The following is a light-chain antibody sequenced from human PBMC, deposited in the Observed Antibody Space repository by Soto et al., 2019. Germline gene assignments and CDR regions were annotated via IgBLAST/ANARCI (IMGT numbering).Light chain of an antibody. CDR1: QDISNY. Sequence: DIQMTQSPTSLAASVGERITITCQASQDISNYLNWYQQKPGKAPKLLIFDAAHLETGVPSRFSGSRSGTDFTFTISSLQPEDIGTYYCQEFDDVPPHTFGGGTKVEIK. J-gene: IGKJ4*01. CDR2: DAA. CDR3: QEFDDVPPHT. V-gene: IGKV1-33*01.